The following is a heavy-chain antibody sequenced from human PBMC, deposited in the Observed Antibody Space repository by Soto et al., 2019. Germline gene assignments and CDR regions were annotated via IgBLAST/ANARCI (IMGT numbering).Heavy chain of an antibody. J-gene: IGHJ4*02. CDR1: GGSISSYF. D-gene: IGHD6-25*01. V-gene: IGHV4-59*01. Sequence: SETLSLTCRVSGGSISSYFYIWVRQPPGKGLEWIGSVYYTGTTDYNPSLKSRVTISVDTSKTQFSLNLRSVTAADTAVYYCARDLAAVPRAFDYWGRGTLLTVSS. CDR2: VYYTGTT. CDR3: ARDLAAVPRAFDY.